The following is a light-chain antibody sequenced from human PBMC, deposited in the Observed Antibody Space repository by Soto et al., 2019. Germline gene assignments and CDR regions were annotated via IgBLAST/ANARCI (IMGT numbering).Light chain of an antibody. CDR1: QSVRSNY. Sequence: EIVLTQSPGTLSLSSGERATLSCRASQSVRSNYLAWYQQKPGQAPMLLIYGASSRATGIPDRFGGSGSGTDFTLTISRLEPEDFAVYYCHEYASSPLTFGGGTKVEIK. V-gene: IGKV3-20*01. CDR3: HEYASSPLT. CDR2: GAS. J-gene: IGKJ4*01.